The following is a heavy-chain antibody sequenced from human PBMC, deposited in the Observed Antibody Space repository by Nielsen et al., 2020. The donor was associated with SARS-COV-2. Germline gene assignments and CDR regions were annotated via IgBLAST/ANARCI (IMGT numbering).Heavy chain of an antibody. J-gene: IGHJ4*02. D-gene: IGHD3-3*01. V-gene: IGHV4-59*08. CDR3: ARSAAYYDFWSGYSLDS. Sequence: SETLSLTCTVSGGSISSYYWSWIRQPPGKGLEWIGYIYYSGSTNYNPSLKSRLTISVDTSRNQFSLNLRSVTAADTAVYYCARSAAYYDFWSGYSLDSWGQGTLVTASS. CDR2: IYYSGST. CDR1: GGSISSYY.